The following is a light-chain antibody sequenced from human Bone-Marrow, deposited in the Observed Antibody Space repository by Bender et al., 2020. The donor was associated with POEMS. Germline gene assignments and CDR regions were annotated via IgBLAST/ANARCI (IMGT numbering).Light chain of an antibody. CDR2: EVN. CDR3: AVWDDSLNGWV. V-gene: IGLV2-8*01. Sequence: QSALTQPASVSGSPGQSIAISCAGTGSDIGGYNYVSWYQQYPGKAPKLMIYEVNKRPSGVPDRFSGSKSGNTASLTVSGLQTEDEADYYCAVWDDSLNGWVFGGGTKLTVL. CDR1: GSDIGGYNY. J-gene: IGLJ3*02.